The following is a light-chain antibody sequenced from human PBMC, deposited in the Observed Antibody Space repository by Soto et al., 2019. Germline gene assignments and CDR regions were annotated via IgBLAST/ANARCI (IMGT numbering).Light chain of an antibody. CDR3: QQYGSFPIT. V-gene: IGKV3-20*01. CDR2: GTS. J-gene: IGKJ5*01. Sequence: DIVLSQSPGALSFSPGERATLSCSPSQSVSSSYLAWYQQKPGQAPRLLIYGTSSRATGIPDRFSGSGSEIDFTLTISSLEHEDFAVFYCQQYGSFPITFGQGTRLEIK. CDR1: QSVSSSY.